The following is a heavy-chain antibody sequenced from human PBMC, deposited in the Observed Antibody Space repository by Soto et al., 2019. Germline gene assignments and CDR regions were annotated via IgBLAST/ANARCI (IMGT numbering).Heavy chain of an antibody. J-gene: IGHJ5*02. CDR1: GYTFTNYA. V-gene: IGHV1-3*01. Sequence: ASVKVSCKASGYTFTNYAMHWVRQAPGQRLEWMGWINAGNGYTKYSQKFQGRVTITRDTSAGTAYMELSSLRSEDTAVYYCAREVLMVYATSTVGFDPWGQGTLVTVSS. CDR3: AREVLMVYATSTVGFDP. CDR2: INAGNGYT. D-gene: IGHD2-8*01.